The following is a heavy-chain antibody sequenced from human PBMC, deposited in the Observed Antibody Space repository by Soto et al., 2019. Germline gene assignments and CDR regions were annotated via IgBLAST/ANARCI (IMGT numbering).Heavy chain of an antibody. CDR2: IKRDGSER. Sequence: EVQLVESGGGLVQPGGSLRLSCEASGFTFSNYWMTWVRQAPGKGLEWVSNIKRDGSERSYSDSVRGRFTVSRDNAKDSVFLQMDSLRAEDTALYYCARDVSAGSRPLYLDDFDIWGQGTMVTVSS. CDR3: ARDVSAGSRPLYLDDFDI. V-gene: IGHV3-7*05. D-gene: IGHD3-10*01. J-gene: IGHJ3*02. CDR1: GFTFSNYW.